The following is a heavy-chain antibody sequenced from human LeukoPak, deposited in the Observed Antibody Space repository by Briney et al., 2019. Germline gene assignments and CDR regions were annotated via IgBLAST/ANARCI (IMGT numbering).Heavy chain of an antibody. CDR2: INPSGGST. CDR1: GYTFTSYY. CDR3: ARDQTDCSRTNCYNLHYGMDV. V-gene: IGHV1-46*01. D-gene: IGHD2-2*02. J-gene: IGHJ6*02. Sequence: ASVKVSCKASGYTFTSYYMHWVRQAPGQGLEWMGIINPSGGSTSYAQKFKDRVTMTRDTSTSIVYTELSSLRSEDTAVYYCARDQTDCSRTNCYNLHYGMDVWGQGTTVTVSS.